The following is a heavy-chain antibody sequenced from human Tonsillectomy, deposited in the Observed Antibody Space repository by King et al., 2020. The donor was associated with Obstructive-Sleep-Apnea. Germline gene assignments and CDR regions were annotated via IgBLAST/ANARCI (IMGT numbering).Heavy chain of an antibody. J-gene: IGHJ5*02. Sequence: QLVQSGAEVKKPGASVKVSCKASGYTFTSYGISWVRQAPGQGLEWMGWISVYNCNTKYAQKLQGRVTMTTDTPTSTAYMELRSLRSDDTAVYYCARVAWDIYSSDWYEHWFDPWGQGTLVTVSS. CDR3: ARVAWDIYSSDWYEHWFDP. V-gene: IGHV1-18*04. D-gene: IGHD6-19*01. CDR2: ISVYNCNT. CDR1: GYTFTSYG.